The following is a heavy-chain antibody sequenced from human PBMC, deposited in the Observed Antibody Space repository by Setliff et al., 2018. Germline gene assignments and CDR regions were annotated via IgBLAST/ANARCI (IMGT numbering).Heavy chain of an antibody. CDR1: GYTFTSYG. CDR3: TRYGSGEGHDY. V-gene: IGHV1-18*01. D-gene: IGHD3-10*01. CDR2: ISAYNGNT. J-gene: IGHJ4*02. Sequence: ASVKVSCKASGYTFTSYGISWVRQAPGQGLEWMGWISAYNGNTNYAQKLQGRVTMTTDESTSTAYMELSSLRSEDTAVYYCTRYGSGEGHDYWGQGTLVTVSS.